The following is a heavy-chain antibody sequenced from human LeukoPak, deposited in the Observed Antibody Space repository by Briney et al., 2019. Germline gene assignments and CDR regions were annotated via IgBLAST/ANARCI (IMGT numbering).Heavy chain of an antibody. Sequence: SETLSLTCAVYGGSFSGYYWSWIRQPPGKGLEWIGEINHSGSTNYNPSLKSRVTISVDTSKNQFSLKLSSVTAADTAVYYCARDLRKVGATDFYYYYMDVWGKGTTVTISS. J-gene: IGHJ6*03. CDR2: INHSGST. D-gene: IGHD1-26*01. CDR3: ARDLRKVGATDFYYYYMDV. V-gene: IGHV4-34*01. CDR1: GGSFSGYY.